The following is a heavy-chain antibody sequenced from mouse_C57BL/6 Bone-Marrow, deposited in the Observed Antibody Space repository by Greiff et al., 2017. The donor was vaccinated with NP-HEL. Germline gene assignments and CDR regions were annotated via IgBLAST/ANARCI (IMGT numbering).Heavy chain of an antibody. J-gene: IGHJ1*03. D-gene: IGHD1-1*01. CDR3: ANYYGSSYGYFDV. V-gene: IGHV1-64*01. CDR2: IHPNRGRT. CDR1: GYTFTSYW. Sequence: QVQLQQSGAELVKPGASVKLSCKASGYTFTSYWMHWVKQRPGQGLEWIGMIHPNRGRTNYKEKFKSKATLTVDKSSSTAYMQLSSLTSEDSAVYYCANYYGSSYGYFDVWGTGTTVTVSS.